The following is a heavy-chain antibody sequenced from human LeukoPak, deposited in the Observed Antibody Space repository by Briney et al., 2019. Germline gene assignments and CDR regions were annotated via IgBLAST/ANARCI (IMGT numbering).Heavy chain of an antibody. Sequence: GGSLRLSCAASGFTFSSYSMNWVRQAPGKGLEWVSAISGSGGSTYYADSVKGRFTISRDNSKNTLYLQMNSLRAEDTAVYYCAKEGPRPYYDFWSGTYYFDYWGQGTLVTVSS. J-gene: IGHJ4*02. V-gene: IGHV3-23*01. CDR1: GFTFSSYS. CDR3: AKEGPRPYYDFWSGTYYFDY. CDR2: ISGSGGST. D-gene: IGHD3-3*01.